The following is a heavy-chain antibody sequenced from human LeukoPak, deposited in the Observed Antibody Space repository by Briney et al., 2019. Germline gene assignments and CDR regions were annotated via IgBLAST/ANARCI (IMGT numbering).Heavy chain of an antibody. V-gene: IGHV1-2*02. CDR1: GYTFTGYY. Sequence: ASVKVSCKASGYTFTGYYVHWVRQAPGQGLEWMGWINPHSGGTNYAQKFQGRVTMTRDTSISTAYMELSRLRSDDTAVYYCARGGSGWFDAFDIWGQWTMVTVSS. J-gene: IGHJ3*02. CDR3: ARGGSGWFDAFDI. D-gene: IGHD6-19*01. CDR2: INPHSGGT.